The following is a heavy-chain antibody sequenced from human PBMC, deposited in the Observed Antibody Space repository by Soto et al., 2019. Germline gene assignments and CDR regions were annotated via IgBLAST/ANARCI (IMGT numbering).Heavy chain of an antibody. CDR2: IYSGGST. Sequence: GGSLRLSCAASGFTFSSNYMSWVRQAPGKGLEWVSVIYSGGSTYYADSVNGRFTISRDNSKNTLYLQMNSLRAEDTAVYYCARFSSTVTYFDYWGQGTLVTVSS. CDR3: ARFSSTVTYFDY. CDR1: GFTFSSNY. D-gene: IGHD4-17*01. V-gene: IGHV3-53*01. J-gene: IGHJ4*02.